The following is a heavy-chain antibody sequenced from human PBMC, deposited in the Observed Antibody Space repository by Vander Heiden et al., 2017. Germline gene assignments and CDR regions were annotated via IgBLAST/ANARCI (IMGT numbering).Heavy chain of an antibody. CDR2: ISGSGGTT. J-gene: IGHJ4*02. CDR1: GFTFSNYA. CDR3: AKSPTWSMIVPLDY. V-gene: IGHV3-23*01. Sequence: EVQLLESGGVLVQPGGSLRLSCAAPGFTFSNYAMGWVRQAPGKGLEWVSAISGSGGTTYYGDSVKGRFTISRDASKNTLFLQMNSLRAEDTAVYYCAKSPTWSMIVPLDYWGQGALVTVSS. D-gene: IGHD3-22*01.